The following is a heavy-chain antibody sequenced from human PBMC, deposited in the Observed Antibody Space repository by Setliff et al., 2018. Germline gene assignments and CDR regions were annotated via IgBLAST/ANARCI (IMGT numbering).Heavy chain of an antibody. Sequence: SETLSLTCTVSGGSLSSFYWSWIRQSPGRGLDWIGYIDHSGGTSYNPSIESRVAISADRSKNQVFLKVTSVTAADTAVYFCAGQGPIFGSGLIPGFDQWGQGTMVTVSS. CDR2: IDHSGGT. CDR1: GGSLSSFY. CDR3: AGQGPIFGSGLIPGFDQ. D-gene: IGHD3-3*01. J-gene: IGHJ4*02. V-gene: IGHV4-59*01.